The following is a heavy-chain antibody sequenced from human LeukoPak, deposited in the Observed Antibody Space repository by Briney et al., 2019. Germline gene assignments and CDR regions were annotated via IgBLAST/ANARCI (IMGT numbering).Heavy chain of an antibody. V-gene: IGHV1-8*01. J-gene: IGHJ4*02. CDR3: ARGRRVVRGVIPKYYFDY. CDR2: MNPNSGNT. Sequence: GASMKVSCKASGYTFTSYDINWVRQATGQGLEWMGWMNPNSGNTGYAQKFQGRVTMTRNTSISTAYMELSSLRSEDTAVYYCARGRRVVRGVIPKYYFDYWGQGTLVTVSS. CDR1: GYTFTSYD. D-gene: IGHD3-10*01.